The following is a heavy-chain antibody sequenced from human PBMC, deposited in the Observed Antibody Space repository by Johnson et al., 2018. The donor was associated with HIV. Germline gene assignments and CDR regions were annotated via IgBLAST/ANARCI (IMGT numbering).Heavy chain of an antibody. D-gene: IGHD6-6*01. Sequence: QVQLVESGGGVVQPGRSLRLSCAASGFTFSSYAMHWVRQAPGKGLEWVAVISYDGSNKYYADSVKGRFTISRDNSKNTLYLQMNSLRADDTAVYYCAKGVRGSSCYDAFDIWGQGTMVTVS. CDR2: ISYDGSNK. CDR3: AKGVRGSSCYDAFDI. J-gene: IGHJ3*02. V-gene: IGHV3-30*04. CDR1: GFTFSSYA.